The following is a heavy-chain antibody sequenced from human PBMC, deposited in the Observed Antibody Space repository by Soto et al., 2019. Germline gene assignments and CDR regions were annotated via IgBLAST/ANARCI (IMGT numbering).Heavy chain of an antibody. CDR2: IYHSGST. J-gene: IGHJ5*02. CDR3: ARNYYGSGSYPPWFDP. D-gene: IGHD3-10*01. CDR1: GGSISSSNW. Sequence: PSETLSLTCAVSGGSISSSNWWSWVRQPPGKGLEWIGEIYHSGSTNYNPSLKSRVTISVDKSKNQFSLKLSSVTAADTAVYYCARNYYGSGSYPPWFDPWGQGXLVTVYS. V-gene: IGHV4-4*02.